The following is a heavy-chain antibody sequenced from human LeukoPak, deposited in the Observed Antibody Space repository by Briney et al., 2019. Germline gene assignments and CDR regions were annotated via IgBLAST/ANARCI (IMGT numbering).Heavy chain of an antibody. CDR2: IYYSGST. CDR1: GGSISSGDYY. V-gene: IGHV4-30-4*01. D-gene: IGHD3-22*01. J-gene: IGHJ4*02. CDR3: ARTGGYYYDSSGYYYGY. Sequence: PSQTLSLTCTVSGGSISSGDYYWSWIRQPPGKGLEWIGYIYYSGSTYYNPSLKSRVTISVDTSKNQFSLKLSSVTAADTAVYYCARTGGYYYDSSGYYYGYWGPGTLVTVSS.